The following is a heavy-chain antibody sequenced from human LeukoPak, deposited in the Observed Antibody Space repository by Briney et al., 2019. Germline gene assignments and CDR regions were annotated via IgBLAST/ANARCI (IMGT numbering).Heavy chain of an antibody. CDR2: ISGSGGST. J-gene: IGHJ4*02. V-gene: IGHV3-23*01. Sequence: SGGSLRLSCAASGFTFSSYAMSWVRQAPGKGLEWVSAISGSGGSTYYADSVKGRFTISRDNSKNTLYLQTNSLRAEDTAVYYCAKDDRVSLYYFDYWGQGTLVTVSS. CDR3: AKDDRVSLYYFDY. D-gene: IGHD4-4*01. CDR1: GFTFSSYA.